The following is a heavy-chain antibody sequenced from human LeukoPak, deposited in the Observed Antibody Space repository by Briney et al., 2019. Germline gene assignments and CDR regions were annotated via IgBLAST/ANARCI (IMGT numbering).Heavy chain of an antibody. CDR1: GFTFSSYA. V-gene: IGHV3-30-3*01. J-gene: IGHJ4*02. Sequence: PGRSLRLSCAASGFTFSSYAMHWVRQAPGKGLEWVAVISYDGSNKYYADSVKGRFTISRDNSKNTLYLQMNSLRAEDTAVYYCARGTGNYYDSSGYYFDYWGQGTLVTVSS. CDR2: ISYDGSNK. CDR3: ARGTGNYYDSSGYYFDY. D-gene: IGHD3-22*01.